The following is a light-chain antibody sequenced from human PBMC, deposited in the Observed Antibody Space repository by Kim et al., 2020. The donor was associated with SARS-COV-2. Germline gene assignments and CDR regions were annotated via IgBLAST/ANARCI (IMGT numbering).Light chain of an antibody. V-gene: IGLV2-14*03. CDR1: SSDVGAYNY. Sequence: QSITISGTGTSSDVGAYNYVSWYQQHPGKAPKPIIYDVNQWPSGLSDRFSGSKSGNTASLTISGLQADDEADYFCSSYTTSSTYVFGTGTKVTVL. CDR3: SSYTTSSTYV. CDR2: DVN. J-gene: IGLJ1*01.